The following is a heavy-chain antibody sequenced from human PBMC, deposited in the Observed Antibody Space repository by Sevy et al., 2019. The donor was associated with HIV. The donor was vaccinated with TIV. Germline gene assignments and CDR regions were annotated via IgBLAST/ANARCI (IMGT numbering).Heavy chain of an antibody. CDR3: AKDAGSGSYSNWYYFDY. CDR1: GFTFSIYA. CDR2: ISGTSAST. Sequence: GGSRRLSCAASGFTFSIYAMSWVRQAPGKGLEWVSAISGTSASTYYADSVKGRFTISRDNSKNTVYLQMNTLRADDTAIYYCAKDAGSGSYSNWYYFDYWGQGTLVTVSS. J-gene: IGHJ4*02. D-gene: IGHD4-4*01. V-gene: IGHV3-23*01.